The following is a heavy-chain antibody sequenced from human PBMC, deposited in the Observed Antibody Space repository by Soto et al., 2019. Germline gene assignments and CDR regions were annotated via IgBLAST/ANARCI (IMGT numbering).Heavy chain of an antibody. CDR1: DFAFRLHG. CDR2: IWHDGTRK. Sequence: QVHLVESGGGVVQPGGSLTLSCSVSDFAFRLHGIHWVRHTPGKGLEWVAMIWHDGTRKYFRDSVRGRFTISRDSAKNKVYLQMNNLRGDESALYLCARDRSASYSYAMDLWGQGTTVTVSS. CDR3: ARDRSASYSYAMDL. J-gene: IGHJ6*02. V-gene: IGHV3-33*01. D-gene: IGHD3-3*01.